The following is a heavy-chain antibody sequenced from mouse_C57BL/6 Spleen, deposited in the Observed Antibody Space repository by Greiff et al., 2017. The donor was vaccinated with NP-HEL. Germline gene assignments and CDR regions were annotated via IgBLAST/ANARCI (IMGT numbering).Heavy chain of an antibody. CDR2: INPGSGGT. V-gene: IGHV1-54*01. Sequence: QVQLQQSGAELVRPGPSVKVSCKASGYAFTNYLIEWVKQRPGQGLEWIGVINPGSGGTNYNEKFKGKATLTADKSSSTAYMQLSSLTSEDSAVYFCARGGYPAGFAYWGQGTLVTVSA. CDR1: GYAFTNYL. J-gene: IGHJ3*01. D-gene: IGHD2-2*01. CDR3: ARGGYPAGFAY.